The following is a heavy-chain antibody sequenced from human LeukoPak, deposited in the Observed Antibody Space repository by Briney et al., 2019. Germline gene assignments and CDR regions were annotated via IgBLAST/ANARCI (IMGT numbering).Heavy chain of an antibody. V-gene: IGHV4-30-4*01. CDR2: IYYSGST. CDR3: ASGYSSSWSHDY. J-gene: IGHJ4*02. CDR1: GGSISSGDYY. D-gene: IGHD6-13*01. Sequence: SETLSLTRTVSGGSISSGDYYWSWIRQPPGKGLEWIGYIYYSGSTYYNPSLKSRVTISVDTSKNQFSLKLSSVTAADTAVYYCASGYSSSWSHDYWGQGTLVTVSS.